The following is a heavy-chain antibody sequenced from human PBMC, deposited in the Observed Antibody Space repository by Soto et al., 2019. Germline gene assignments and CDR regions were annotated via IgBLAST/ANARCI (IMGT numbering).Heavy chain of an antibody. CDR2: ISYDGANK. J-gene: IGHJ4*01. CDR1: GFMFSAYA. D-gene: IGHD6-19*01. Sequence: PGGSLRLSCAASGFMFSAYAMLWVRQAPGKGLEWVAAISYDGANKYYADSIKGRFTISRDNSANTLFLQVNSLRLEDTAMYYCARDPSPYTSGWYGIDFWGHGTLVTVSS. CDR3: ARDPSPYTSGWYGIDF. V-gene: IGHV3-30*04.